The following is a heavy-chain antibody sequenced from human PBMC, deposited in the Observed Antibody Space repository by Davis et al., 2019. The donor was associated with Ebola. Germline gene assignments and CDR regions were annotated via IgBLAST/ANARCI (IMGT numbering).Heavy chain of an antibody. V-gene: IGHV1-69*13. J-gene: IGHJ6*02. CDR2: IIPIFGTA. D-gene: IGHD5-12*01. CDR1: GGTFSSYA. CDR3: ASGGEWLRDYYYYGMDV. Sequence: SVKVSCKASGGTFSSYAISWVRQAPGQGLEWMGGIIPIFGTANYAQKFQGRVTITADESTSTAYMELSGLRSEDTAVYYCASGGEWLRDYYYYGMDVWGQGTTVTVSS.